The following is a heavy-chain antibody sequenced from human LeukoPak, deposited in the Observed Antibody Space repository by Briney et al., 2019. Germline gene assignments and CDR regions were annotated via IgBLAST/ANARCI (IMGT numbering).Heavy chain of an antibody. CDR2: MNVDSGGT. CDR1: GHMFTDYY. J-gene: IGHJ4*02. D-gene: IGHD6-19*01. CDR3: ARDSKVTGTAFDS. Sequence: ASVKVSCKASGHMFTDYYIHWVRQAPGQGFEWMGWMNVDSGGTKYAQKFQGRATMTRDTSISTAFMDLTRLRSDDTAVYYCARDSKVTGTAFDSWGQGTLVTVSS. V-gene: IGHV1-2*02.